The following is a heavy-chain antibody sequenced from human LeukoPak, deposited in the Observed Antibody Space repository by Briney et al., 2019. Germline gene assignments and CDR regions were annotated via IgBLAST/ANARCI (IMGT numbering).Heavy chain of an antibody. CDR1: GGSLSGSSYY. Sequence: PSETLSLTCTVSGGSLSGSSYYWGWIRQPPGKGLEWIGSIYYSGSTYYNPSLKSRVTISVDTSKNQFSLKLSSVTAADTAVYYCARDDFWHGYSKINFDYWGQGTLVTVSS. CDR3: ARDDFWHGYSKINFDY. J-gene: IGHJ4*02. CDR2: IYYSGST. D-gene: IGHD3-3*01. V-gene: IGHV4-39*02.